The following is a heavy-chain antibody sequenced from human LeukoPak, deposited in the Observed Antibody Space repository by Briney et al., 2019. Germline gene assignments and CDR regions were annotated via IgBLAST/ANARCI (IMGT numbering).Heavy chain of an antibody. CDR1: GGSISSGDYS. CDR2: IYHTGNS. Sequence: SETLSLTCDVSGGSISSGDYSWSWIRQPPGKGLEWIGYIYHTGNSYDNPSLKSRVTISLDKSKNQFSLRLISVTAADTAVYYCATIVQPYYFDYWGQGTLVTVSS. D-gene: IGHD2-8*01. J-gene: IGHJ4*02. CDR3: ATIVQPYYFDY. V-gene: IGHV4-30-2*02.